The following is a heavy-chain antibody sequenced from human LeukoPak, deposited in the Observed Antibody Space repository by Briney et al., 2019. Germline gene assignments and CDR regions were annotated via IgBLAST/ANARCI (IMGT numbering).Heavy chain of an antibody. CDR1: GFTFSSYA. Sequence: GGSLRLSCAASGFTFSSYAMSWVRQAPGKGLEWVSAISGSGGSTYYADSVKGRFTISRDNSKNTLYLQMNSLRAEDTAVYYCAEGQRSPLLLIAAAATGADYWGQGTLVTVSS. J-gene: IGHJ4*02. V-gene: IGHV3-23*01. CDR2: ISGSGGST. CDR3: AEGQRSPLLLIAAAATGADY. D-gene: IGHD6-13*01.